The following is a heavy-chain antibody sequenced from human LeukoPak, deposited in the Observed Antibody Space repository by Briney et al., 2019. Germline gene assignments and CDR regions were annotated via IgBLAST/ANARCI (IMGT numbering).Heavy chain of an antibody. CDR2: IYYGGST. J-gene: IGHJ6*03. D-gene: IGHD3-10*01. CDR3: ARVAFGDNYYYYMDV. V-gene: IGHV4-59*01. Sequence: SETLSLTCTVSGGSISSYYWSWIRQPPGKGLEWIGYIYYGGSTNYNPSLESRVTISVDTSKKQFSLRLSSVTAADTAVYYCARVAFGDNYYYYMDVWGKGTTVTVSS. CDR1: GGSISSYY.